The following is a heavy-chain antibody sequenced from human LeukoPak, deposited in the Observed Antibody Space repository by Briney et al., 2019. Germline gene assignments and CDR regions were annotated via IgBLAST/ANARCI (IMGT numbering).Heavy chain of an antibody. V-gene: IGHV7-4-1*02. D-gene: IGHD2-2*01. CDR3: ARALPGCGSTNCYGLET. CDR1: GYTLTSDG. Sequence: ASVKVSCKASGYTLTSDGMNWVRQAPGQGLEWMGWINTNTGNPTYGQGFTGRFVFSLDTSVNTAYLQISSLQAEDTAVYYCARALPGCGSTNCYGLETWGQGTLVTVSS. CDR2: INTNTGNP. J-gene: IGHJ5*02.